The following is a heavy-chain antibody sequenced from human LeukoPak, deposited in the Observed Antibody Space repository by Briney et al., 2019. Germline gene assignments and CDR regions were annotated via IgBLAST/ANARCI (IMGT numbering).Heavy chain of an antibody. D-gene: IGHD1-26*01. CDR2: IYSGTI. V-gene: IGHV3-53*01. Sequence: GGSLRLSCTVSGFTVSSNSMSWVRQAPGKGLKWVSFIYSGTIHYSDSVKGRFTISRDNSKSTLYLQMNSLRAEDTAVYYCAKDGNGLDYWGQGTLVTVSS. J-gene: IGHJ4*02. CDR1: GFTVSSNS. CDR3: AKDGNGLDY.